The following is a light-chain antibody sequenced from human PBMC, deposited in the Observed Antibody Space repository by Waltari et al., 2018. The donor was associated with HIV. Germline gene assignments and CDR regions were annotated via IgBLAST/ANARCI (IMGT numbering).Light chain of an antibody. CDR3: QQYGSFPLT. CDR2: GAA. Sequence: IVFTQSPGPLSLSPGERATRSCRALQSGSSTYLAWYQQRPGQTPRLLIYGAAHKATGIPDRFSGSGSGTDFTLTISRLEPEDFAVYYCQQYGSFPLTFGGGTKVEIK. CDR1: QSGSSTY. V-gene: IGKV3-20*01. J-gene: IGKJ4*01.